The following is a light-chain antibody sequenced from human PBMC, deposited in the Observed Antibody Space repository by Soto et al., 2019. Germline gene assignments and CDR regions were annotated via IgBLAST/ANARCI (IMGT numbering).Light chain of an antibody. CDR2: DTT. J-gene: IGKJ2*01. Sequence: DIQMTQSPTSLAASVGDRVTISCQASQDLTNFLNWYQQKPVEAPKLLIYDTTTLEEGVPSRFSGGGSGTDFTFTINGLQPEDAAIYSCQQYVNLPYTFGQGTKLEIK. CDR1: QDLTNF. V-gene: IGKV1-33*01. CDR3: QQYVNLPYT.